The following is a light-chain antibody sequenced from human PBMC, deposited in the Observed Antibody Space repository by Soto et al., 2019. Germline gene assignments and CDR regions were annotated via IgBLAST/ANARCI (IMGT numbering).Light chain of an antibody. J-gene: IGKJ1*01. CDR1: ETVRSN. Sequence: EIVLTQSPGTLSLSPGERATLSCRASETVRSNLAWYQQKPGQAPRLLIYGAFNRATGIPDRFSGSGSGTDFTLTISRLEPEDFAVYYCQQFGSSLPWTFGQGTKVDIK. CDR3: QQFGSSLPWT. CDR2: GAF. V-gene: IGKV3-20*01.